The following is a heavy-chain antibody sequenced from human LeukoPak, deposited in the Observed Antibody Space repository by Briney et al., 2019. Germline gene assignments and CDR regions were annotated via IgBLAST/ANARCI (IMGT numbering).Heavy chain of an antibody. Sequence: SETLSLTCTVSGVSISSHYWSWLRQPPGKGLEWIGYIYYSGSTNYNPSLKSRVTISVDTSKNQFSLKLSSVTAADTAVYYCARVLRYSSSSVYYYYYMDVWGKGTTVTVSS. V-gene: IGHV4-59*11. CDR2: IYYSGST. J-gene: IGHJ6*03. CDR1: GVSISSHY. CDR3: ARVLRYSSSSVYYYYYMDV. D-gene: IGHD6-6*01.